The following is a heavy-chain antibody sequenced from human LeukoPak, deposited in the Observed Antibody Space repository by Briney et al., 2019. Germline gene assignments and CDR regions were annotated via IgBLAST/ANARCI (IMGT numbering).Heavy chain of an antibody. Sequence: GGSLRLSCAASGFTFSDTWLSWVRQAPGKGLEWVANINKDGGQKYYVDSVKGRFTISRDNAKNPLYLQMNSLRAEDTAVYYCAKEFVRLVRAEYFQHWGQGTLVTVSS. CDR1: GFTFSDTW. CDR3: AKEFVRLVRAEYFQH. J-gene: IGHJ1*01. V-gene: IGHV3-7*03. D-gene: IGHD3-10*01. CDR2: INKDGGQK.